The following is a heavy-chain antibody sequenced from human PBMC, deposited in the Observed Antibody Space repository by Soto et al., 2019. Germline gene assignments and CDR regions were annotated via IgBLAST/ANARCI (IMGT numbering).Heavy chain of an antibody. CDR3: ARLGGYCSGTSTSCYGFYGMDV. J-gene: IGHJ6*02. Sequence: SETLSLTCTVSGRYISSGPYSWSCIRQPPGEGMEWIGTFHCIENTYFNPSLGSRVTISVDTSKNQFSLRVTSVTVADTAVYYFARLGGYCSGTSTSCYGFYGMDVWGQGTTVT. CDR2: FHCIENT. V-gene: IGHV4-39*01. CDR1: GRYISSGPYS. D-gene: IGHD2-2*01.